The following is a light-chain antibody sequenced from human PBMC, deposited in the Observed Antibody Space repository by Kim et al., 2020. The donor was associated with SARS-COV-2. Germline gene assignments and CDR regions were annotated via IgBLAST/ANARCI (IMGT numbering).Light chain of an antibody. CDR2: SNN. J-gene: IGLJ3*02. V-gene: IGLV1-44*01. CDR1: SSNIGSNT. Sequence: ELTQPPSASGTPGQRVTISCSGSSSNIGSNTVNWYQQVPRTAPKLLIYSNNQRPSGVPDRFSGSKSGTSASLAISGLQSEDEADYYCAVWDDSLNGPVFGGGTQLTV. CDR3: AVWDDSLNGPV.